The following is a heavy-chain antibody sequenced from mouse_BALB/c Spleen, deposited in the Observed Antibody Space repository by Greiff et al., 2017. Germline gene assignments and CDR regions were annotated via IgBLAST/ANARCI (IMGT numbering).Heavy chain of an antibody. CDR2: IWTGGGT. CDR3: VREGGYYEAY. Sequence: VQRVESGPGLVAPSQSLSITCTVSGFSLTSYDISWIRQPPGKGLEWLGVIWTGGGTNYNSAFMSRLSISKDNSKSQVFLKMNSLQTDDTAIYYCVREGGYYEAYWGQGTLVTVSA. V-gene: IGHV2-9-2*01. D-gene: IGHD2-3*01. J-gene: IGHJ3*01. CDR1: GFSLTSYD.